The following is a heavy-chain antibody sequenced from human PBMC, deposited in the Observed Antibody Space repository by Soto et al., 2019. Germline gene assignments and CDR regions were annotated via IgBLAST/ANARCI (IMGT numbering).Heavy chain of an antibody. CDR3: ARDQWGSSWPFDY. Sequence: SVKVSCKASGGTFSSYTISWVRQAPGQGLEWMGRIIPILGIANYAQKFQGRVTITADKSTSTAYMELSSLRSEDTAVYYCARDQWGSSWPFDYWGQGTLVTVSS. D-gene: IGHD6-13*01. CDR1: GGTFSSYT. J-gene: IGHJ4*02. CDR2: IIPILGIA. V-gene: IGHV1-69*04.